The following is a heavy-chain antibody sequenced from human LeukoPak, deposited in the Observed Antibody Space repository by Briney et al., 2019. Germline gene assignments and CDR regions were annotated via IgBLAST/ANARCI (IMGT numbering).Heavy chain of an antibody. Sequence: GGSLRLSCAASGFTFDNYAIHWVRQAPGKGLEWVSLISGDGGSTYYADSMKGRFTISRDNSKNSLYLQMNSLRTEDTALCYCARDSQEFFQHWGQGTLVTVSS. CDR2: ISGDGGST. V-gene: IGHV3-43*02. J-gene: IGHJ1*01. CDR1: GFTFDNYA. CDR3: ARDSQEFFQH.